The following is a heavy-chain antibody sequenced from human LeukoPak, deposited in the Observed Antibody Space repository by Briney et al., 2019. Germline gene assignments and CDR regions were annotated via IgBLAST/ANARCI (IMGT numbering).Heavy chain of an antibody. CDR2: IYYSGST. D-gene: IGHD2-2*01. CDR3: ARNLGYCSSTSCYGGNNYFDY. J-gene: IGHJ4*02. CDR1: GGSIGSGGYY. Sequence: SETLSLTCTVSGGSIGSGGYYWSWIRQHPGKGLEWIGYIYYSGSTYYNPSLKSRVTISVDTSKNQFSLKLSSVTAADTAVYYCARNLGYCSSTSCYGGNNYFDYWGQGTLVTVSS. V-gene: IGHV4-31*03.